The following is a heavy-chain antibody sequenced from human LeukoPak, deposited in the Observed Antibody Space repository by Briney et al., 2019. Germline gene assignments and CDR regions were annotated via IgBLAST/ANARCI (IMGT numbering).Heavy chain of an antibody. CDR1: GFTFSSYA. J-gene: IGHJ4*02. V-gene: IGHV3-23*01. CDR2: ISGSGGST. D-gene: IGHD3-10*01. CDR3: AKDWIGYDAPSGTPGN. Sequence: PGGSLRLSCAASGFTFSSYAMSWVRQAPGKGLEWVSAISGSGGSTYYADSVKGRFTISRDNSKNTLYLQMNSLRPEDTAVFYCAKDWIGYDAPSGTPGNWGQGTLVTVSS.